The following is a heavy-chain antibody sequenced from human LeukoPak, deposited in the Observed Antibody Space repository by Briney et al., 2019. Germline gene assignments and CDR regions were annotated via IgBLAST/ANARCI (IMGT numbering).Heavy chain of an antibody. J-gene: IGHJ4*02. CDR1: GYTFTGYY. D-gene: IGHD3-10*01. CDR3: ACPQRGPGGYYTDF. V-gene: IGHV1-2*02. CDR2: INPNSGGT. Sequence: ASVKVSCKASGYTFTGYYMHWVRQAPGQGLEWMGWINPNSGGTNYAQKFQGRITMTRDTSINTAYMELSSLTSDDTAIYYCACPQRGPGGYYTDFWGQGTLVTVSS.